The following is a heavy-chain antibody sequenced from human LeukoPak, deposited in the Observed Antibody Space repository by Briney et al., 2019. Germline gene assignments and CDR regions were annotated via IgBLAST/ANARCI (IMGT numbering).Heavy chain of an antibody. V-gene: IGHV1-2*02. CDR2: INPNTGGT. J-gene: IGHJ4*02. Sequence: ASVKVSCKASGYTFTDYYMHWVRQPPGQGLEWMGWINPNTGGTNYAQKYQGRVTMTRDTSISTAYMELSRLRSDDSAVYYCAIHSSTWRFDYWGQGTLVSDCS. D-gene: IGHD6-13*01. CDR3: AIHSSTWRFDY. CDR1: GYTFTDYY.